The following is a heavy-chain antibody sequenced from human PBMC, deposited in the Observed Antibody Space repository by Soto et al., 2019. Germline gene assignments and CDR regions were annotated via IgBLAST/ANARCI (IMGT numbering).Heavy chain of an antibody. CDR3: AREPRYCRGGSCSITGDAYDI. CDR2: ISNRGDT. J-gene: IGHJ3*02. D-gene: IGHD2-15*01. CDR1: GFIVGDTY. Sequence: GGSLRLSCTASGFIVGDTYVNWVRQAPGKGLEWVSVISNRGDTHYADSVRGRFSLSRDISDNTLHLQMNNLRVEDTAVYYCAREPRYCRGGSCSITGDAYDIWGQGTMVTVSS. V-gene: IGHV3-66*01.